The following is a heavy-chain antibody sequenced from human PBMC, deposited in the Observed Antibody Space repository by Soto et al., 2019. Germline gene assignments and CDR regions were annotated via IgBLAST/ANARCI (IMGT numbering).Heavy chain of an antibody. D-gene: IGHD3-3*02. CDR1: GGSISSSSYY. CDR2: IYYSGST. CDR3: ATPTIAFYNWFDP. Sequence: QLQLQESGPGLVKPSETLSLTCTVSGGSISSSSYYWGWIRQPPGKGLEWIGSIYYSGSTYYNPSLQSRVTLSVDTSKHQSSLKLSLATAADTAVYYCATPTIAFYNWFDPWCQGTLVTVSS. V-gene: IGHV4-39*01. J-gene: IGHJ5*02.